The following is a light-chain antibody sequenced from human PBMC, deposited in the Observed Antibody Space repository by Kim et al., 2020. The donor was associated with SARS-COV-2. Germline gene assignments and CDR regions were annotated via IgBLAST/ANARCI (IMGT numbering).Light chain of an antibody. V-gene: IGKV3-11*01. J-gene: IGKJ2*01. CDR1: QSIDSQ. CDR3: QQRRHWPVT. CDR2: DAS. Sequence: SLSPGDSATLSCRASQSIDSQLAWYQQKPGQAPSLLIYDASNRATGIPPRFSGSGSGTDFTLIIYSLKPEDSAVYYCQQRRHWPVTFGQGTKLEI.